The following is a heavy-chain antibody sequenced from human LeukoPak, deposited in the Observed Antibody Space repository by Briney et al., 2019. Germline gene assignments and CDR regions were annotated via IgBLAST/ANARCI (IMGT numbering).Heavy chain of an antibody. Sequence: GRSLRLSCAASGFTFSSYSMNWVRQAPGKGLVWVSRINSDGSTTNYADSVKGRFTISRDNAKNTLFLQMNSLRAEDTAVYYCASLQNVPSYYYYYVMDVWGQGTTVTVSS. CDR1: GFTFSSYS. D-gene: IGHD2/OR15-2a*01. CDR3: ASLQNVPSYYYYYVMDV. J-gene: IGHJ6*02. V-gene: IGHV3-74*01. CDR2: INSDGSTT.